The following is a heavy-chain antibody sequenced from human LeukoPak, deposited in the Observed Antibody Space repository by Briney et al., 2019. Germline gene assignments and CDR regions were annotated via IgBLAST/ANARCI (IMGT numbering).Heavy chain of an antibody. CDR1: VGTFSSYT. D-gene: IGHD1-26*01. V-gene: IGHV1-69*02. CDR3: ARALIVGATIGAFQH. Sequence: SVKVSCKASVGTFSSYTISGVRQAPGQGLEWMGRIIPILVIANHAQQFQGQVTITADKSTSPAYMELSSLRSEDTAVYYCARALIVGATIGAFQHWGQGTLVTVSS. CDR2: IIPILVIA. J-gene: IGHJ1*01.